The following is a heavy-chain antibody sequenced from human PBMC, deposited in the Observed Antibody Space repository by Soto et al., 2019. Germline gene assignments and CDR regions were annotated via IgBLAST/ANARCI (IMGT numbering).Heavy chain of an antibody. CDR3: AHLGRGSYGYYYYNMDV. D-gene: IGHD1-26*01. Sequence: GGSLRLSCAASGFTFSNYAMSWVRQAPGKGLEWISAISGSTHYADSVKGRFTISRDNSKNTLYLQMNSLRVEDTAVYYCAHLGRGSYGYYYYNMDVWGQGTTVTVSS. J-gene: IGHJ6*02. CDR2: ISGST. V-gene: IGHV3-23*01. CDR1: GFTFSNYA.